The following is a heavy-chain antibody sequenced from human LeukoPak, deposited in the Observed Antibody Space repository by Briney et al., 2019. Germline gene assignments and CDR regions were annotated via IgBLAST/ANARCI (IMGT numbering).Heavy chain of an antibody. CDR3: ARVGGIAAAGRGWFDP. J-gene: IGHJ5*02. V-gene: IGHV4-34*01. CDR2: INHSGST. D-gene: IGHD6-13*01. CDR1: GGSFSGYY. Sequence: SETLSLTCAVYGGSFSGYYWSWIRQPPGKGLEWIGEINHSGSTNYNPSLKSRVTISVDTSKNQFSLKLSSVTAADTAVYYCARVGGIAAAGRGWFDPWGQGTLVTVSS.